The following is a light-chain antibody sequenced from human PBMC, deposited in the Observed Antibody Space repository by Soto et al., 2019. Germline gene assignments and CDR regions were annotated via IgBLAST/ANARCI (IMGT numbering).Light chain of an antibody. J-gene: IGKJ2*01. V-gene: IGKV4-1*01. CDR2: WAS. CDR3: QHYYTPPYT. CDR1: QSVLYSSNNKNY. Sequence: DIVLTQSPDSLAVSLGERATINCKSSQSVLYSSNNKNYLAWYQHKPGQPPKVLIYWASTRESGVPDRFSGSGSGTDFTLTISSLQAEDVAVYYCQHYYTPPYTFSQGTKLEIK.